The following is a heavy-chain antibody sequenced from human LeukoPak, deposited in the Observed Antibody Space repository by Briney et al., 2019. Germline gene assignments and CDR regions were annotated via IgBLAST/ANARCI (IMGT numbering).Heavy chain of an antibody. Sequence: SVKVCCKASGGTFSSYAISWVRQAPGQGLEWMGRIIPILGIANYAQKFQGRVTITADKSTSTAYMELSSLRSEDTAVYYCARGVEMATIAPEYFQHWGQGTLVTVSS. CDR3: ARGVEMATIAPEYFQH. CDR1: GGTFSSYA. CDR2: IIPILGIA. D-gene: IGHD5-24*01. J-gene: IGHJ1*01. V-gene: IGHV1-69*04.